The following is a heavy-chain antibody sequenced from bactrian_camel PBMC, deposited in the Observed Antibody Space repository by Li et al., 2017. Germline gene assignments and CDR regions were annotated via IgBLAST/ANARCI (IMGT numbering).Heavy chain of an antibody. V-gene: IGHV3S53*01. D-gene: IGHD2*01. CDR2: IDNDGQT. CDR3: SADSREWLLIPRYDW. Sequence: VQLVESGGGSVQAGGSLRLSCAASGSLYTSYCMGWFRQVPGKEREGVATIDNDGQTNYADSVKGRFTISRANAKNIVYLQLSSLKIEDTAMYYCSADSREWLLIPRYDWWGQGTQVTVS. CDR1: GSLYTSYC. J-gene: IGHJ4*01.